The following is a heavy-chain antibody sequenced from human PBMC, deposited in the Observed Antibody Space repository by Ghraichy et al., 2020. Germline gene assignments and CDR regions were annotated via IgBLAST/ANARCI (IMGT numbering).Heavy chain of an antibody. Sequence: GESLNISCVASGLMFSPNTMNWVRQAPGKGLEWVSSISSSTRYICYADSVKGRFTISRDNAQNSLYLQMNSLRAEDTAVYYCSRGGGAGTPVLYHMDVWGLGTTVTVSS. CDR1: GLMFSPNT. CDR2: ISSSTRYI. V-gene: IGHV3-21*01. D-gene: IGHD6-19*01. CDR3: SRGGGAGTPVLYHMDV. J-gene: IGHJ6*02.